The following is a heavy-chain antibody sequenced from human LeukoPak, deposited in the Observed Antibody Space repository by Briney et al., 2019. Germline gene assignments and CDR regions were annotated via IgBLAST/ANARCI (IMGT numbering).Heavy chain of an antibody. CDR1: GFTVSSNY. CDR3: AKGPRQQLVTRFDN. Sequence: GGSLRLSCAASGFTVSSNYMSWVRQAPGKGLEWVSAISASGGSTYYADSVKGRFTVSRDNSKNTVYLQMSSLRADDTALYYCAKGPRQQLVTRFDNWGQGTLVTVSS. V-gene: IGHV3-23*01. D-gene: IGHD6-13*01. J-gene: IGHJ4*02. CDR2: ISASGGST.